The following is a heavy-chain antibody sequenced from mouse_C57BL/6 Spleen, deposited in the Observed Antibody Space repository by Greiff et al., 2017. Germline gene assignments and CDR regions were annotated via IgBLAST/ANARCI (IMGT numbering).Heavy chain of an antibody. Sequence: EVQVVESGGGLVKPGGSLKLSCAASGFTFSSYAMSWVRQTPEKRLEWVATISDGGSYTYYPDNVKGRFTISRDNAKNNLYLQMSHLKSEDTAMYYCARDGDYGNFDYWGQGTTLTVSS. D-gene: IGHD2-1*01. J-gene: IGHJ2*01. CDR3: ARDGDYGNFDY. CDR2: ISDGGSYT. CDR1: GFTFSSYA. V-gene: IGHV5-4*01.